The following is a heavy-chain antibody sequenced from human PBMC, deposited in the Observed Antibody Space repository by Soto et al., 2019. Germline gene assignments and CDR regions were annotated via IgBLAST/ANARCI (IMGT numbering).Heavy chain of an antibody. V-gene: IGHV3-30-3*01. CDR3: ARGGSRYRLSRDYYYYGMDV. CDR2: ISYDGSNK. D-gene: IGHD1-26*01. Sequence: GESLKISCAASGFTFSSYAMHWVRQAPGKGLEWVAVISYDGSNKYYADSVKGRFTISRDNSKNTLYLQMNSLRAEDTAVYYCARGGSRYRLSRDYYYYGMDVWGQGTTVTVSS. J-gene: IGHJ6*02. CDR1: GFTFSSYA.